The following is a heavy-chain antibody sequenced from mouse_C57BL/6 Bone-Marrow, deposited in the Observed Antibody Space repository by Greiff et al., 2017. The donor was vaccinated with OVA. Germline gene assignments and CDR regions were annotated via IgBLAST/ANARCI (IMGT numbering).Heavy chain of an antibody. CDR2: SEPDDVET. CDR3: TTEGGTSYWYFDV. D-gene: IGHD4-1*01. CDR1: GFNFKDYL. V-gene: IGHV14-1*01. Sequence: EVKLQESGAELVRPGASVRLSCPASGFNFKDYLMPWGKQRPEQGREGFGRSEPDDVETEYAPKFQGKATMTADTSSNTAYRQLSSLTSEDTAVYYCTTEGGTSYWYFDVWGTGTTVTVSS. J-gene: IGHJ1*03.